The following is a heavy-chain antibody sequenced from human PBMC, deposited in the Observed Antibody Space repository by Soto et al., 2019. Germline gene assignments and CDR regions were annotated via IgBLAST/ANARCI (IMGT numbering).Heavy chain of an antibody. CDR2: ISSSSTTI. V-gene: IGHV3-48*01. CDR3: ARDLGRGYWDY. CDR1: GFTFSSYS. J-gene: IGHJ4*02. Sequence: EVQLVESGGGLVQPGGSLRLSCAASGFTFSSYSMNWVRQAPGKGLVWVSFISSSSTTIYHADSMKGRFTISRDNAKNSLYLQMNSLRAEDTAVYYCARDLGRGYWDYWGQGTLVTVSS. D-gene: IGHD2-15*01.